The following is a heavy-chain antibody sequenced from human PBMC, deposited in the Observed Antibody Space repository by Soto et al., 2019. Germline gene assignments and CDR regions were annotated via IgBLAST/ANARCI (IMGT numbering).Heavy chain of an antibody. CDR1: GFTFSSYA. Sequence: GALRLSCAASGFTFSSYAMHWVRQAPGKGLEWVAVISYDGSNKYYANSVKGRFTISRDNSKNTLYLQMNSLRAEDTAVYYCARVYGDYVGGNFDYWGQGTLVTVSS. V-gene: IGHV3-30-3*01. CDR3: ARVYGDYVGGNFDY. J-gene: IGHJ4*02. D-gene: IGHD4-17*01. CDR2: ISYDGSNK.